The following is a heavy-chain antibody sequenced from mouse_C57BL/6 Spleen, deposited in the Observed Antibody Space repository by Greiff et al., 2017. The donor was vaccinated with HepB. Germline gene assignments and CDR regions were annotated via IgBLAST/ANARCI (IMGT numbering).Heavy chain of an antibody. CDR2: IDPSDSYT. CDR1: GYTFTSYW. V-gene: IGHV1-59*01. CDR3: ARLGTAQATWFAY. J-gene: IGHJ3*01. D-gene: IGHD3-2*02. Sequence: QVQLQQPGAELVRPGTSVKLSCKASGYTFTSYWMHWVKQRPGQGLEWIGVIDPSDSYTNYNQKCKGKATLTVDTSSSTAYMQLSSLTSEDSAVYYCARLGTAQATWFAYWGQGTLVTVSA.